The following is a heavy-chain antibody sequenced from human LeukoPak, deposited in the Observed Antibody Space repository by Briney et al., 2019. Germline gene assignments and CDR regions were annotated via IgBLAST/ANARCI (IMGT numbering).Heavy chain of an antibody. CDR2: INWNGGST. J-gene: IGHJ4*02. Sequence: AGGSLRLXCAASGFTFDDYGMSWVRHVPGKGLEWVSGINWNGGSTGYADSVKGRFTISRDNAKNSLYLQMDSLRVEDTALYYCARGIRFLEWLSGFDYWGQGTLVTVSS. CDR1: GFTFDDYG. CDR3: ARGIRFLEWLSGFDY. V-gene: IGHV3-20*04. D-gene: IGHD3-3*01.